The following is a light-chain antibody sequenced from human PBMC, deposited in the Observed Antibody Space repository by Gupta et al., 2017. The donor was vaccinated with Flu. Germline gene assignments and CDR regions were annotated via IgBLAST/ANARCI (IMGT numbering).Light chain of an antibody. CDR1: SSDIGAYNY. V-gene: IGLV2-14*01. CDR3: SSYTGSVTV. J-gene: IGLJ2*01. CDR2: EVS. Sequence: QSALTQPASVSGSPGQSITISCTGTSSDIGAYNYVSWYQQYPGKVPKLLIYEVSYRPSGISDRFSGSKSGNTASLTISGLQAGDEADYFCSSYTGSVTVFGGGTKLTVL.